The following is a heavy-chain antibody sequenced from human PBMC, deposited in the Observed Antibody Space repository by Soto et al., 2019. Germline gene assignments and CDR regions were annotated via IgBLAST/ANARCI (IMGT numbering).Heavy chain of an antibody. J-gene: IGHJ4*02. Sequence: EVQLLESGGGLVQPGGSLRLSCAVSGFSFSNSAMTWVRQAPGKGLEWVSGISGSGDITYNTDSVKGRFAISRDTSKNVVYLQMRSLRAEDTSVYYCAKLRQWVLRYHDWFFDFWGQGTLVTVSS. D-gene: IGHD3-9*01. CDR1: GFSFSNSA. CDR3: AKLRQWVLRYHDWFFDF. V-gene: IGHV3-23*01. CDR2: ISGSGDIT.